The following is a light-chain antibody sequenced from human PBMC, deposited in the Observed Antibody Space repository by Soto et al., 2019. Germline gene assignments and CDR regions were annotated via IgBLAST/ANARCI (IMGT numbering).Light chain of an antibody. J-gene: IGLJ2*01. CDR1: SSDVGGYND. V-gene: IGLV2-8*01. CDR2: EVT. CDR3: SSKAGSNNLGVV. Sequence: QAVVTQPPSASGSPGQSVAISCTGTSSDVGGYNDVSWYQQHPGKAPKLMIYEVTERLSGVPDRFSGSKSGNTASLTVSGLQADDEADYYCSSKAGSNNLGVVFGGGTKLTVL.